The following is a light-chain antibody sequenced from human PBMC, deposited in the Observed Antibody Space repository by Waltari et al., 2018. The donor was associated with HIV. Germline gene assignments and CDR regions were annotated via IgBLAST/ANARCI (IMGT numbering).Light chain of an antibody. CDR1: QRVSSN. Sequence: EIVMTQSPATLSVSPGERATLSCRARQRVSSNLAWYQHKPGQAPRLLIYGASTRATGIPARFSGRVSGTEFTLTISSLQSEDFVVYDGQQYNNWPQTFGQGTKVEIK. V-gene: IGKV3-15*01. CDR2: GAS. CDR3: QQYNNWPQT. J-gene: IGKJ1*01.